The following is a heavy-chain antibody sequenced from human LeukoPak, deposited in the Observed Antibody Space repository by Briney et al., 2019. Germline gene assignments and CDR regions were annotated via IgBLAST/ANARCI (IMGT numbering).Heavy chain of an antibody. CDR3: ARGYDFWSGSRTPIDY. V-gene: IGHV3-66*01. J-gene: IGHJ4*02. CDR2: IYSGGST. D-gene: IGHD3-3*01. Sequence: PGGSLRLSCAASGFTVSSNYMGWVRQAPGKGLEWVSVIYSGGSTYYADSVKGRFTISRDNSKNTQYLQMNSLRAEDTAVYYCARGYDFWSGSRTPIDYWGQGTLVTVSS. CDR1: GFTVSSNY.